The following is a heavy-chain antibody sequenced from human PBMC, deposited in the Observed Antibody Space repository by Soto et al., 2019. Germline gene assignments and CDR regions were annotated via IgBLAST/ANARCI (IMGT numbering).Heavy chain of an antibody. CDR3: AKVLRFLEWLSYGMDV. CDR1: GFTFSSYA. V-gene: IGHV3-23*01. D-gene: IGHD3-3*01. CDR2: ISGSGGST. J-gene: IGHJ6*02. Sequence: PGGSLRLSCAASGFTFSSYAMSWVRQAPGKGLEWVSAISGSGGSTYYADSVKGRFTISRDNSKNTLYLQMNSLRAEDTAVYYCAKVLRFLEWLSYGMDVWGQGTTVTVSS.